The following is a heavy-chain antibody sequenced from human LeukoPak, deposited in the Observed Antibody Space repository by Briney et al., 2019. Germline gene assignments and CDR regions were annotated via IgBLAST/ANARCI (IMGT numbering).Heavy chain of an antibody. V-gene: IGHV1-69*13. D-gene: IGHD3-22*01. CDR1: GDTFSNYS. CDR2: IIPVFAIA. J-gene: IGHJ6*03. CDR3: ARLGYDSSELDYDYYYIDV. Sequence: ASVKVSCKASGDTFSNYSISWVRQAPAQERAGMEVIIPVFAIADSAQKYQGRVTITADESTSTVYMEMSTLTSEDTAVYYCARLGYDSSELDYDYYYIDVWGKGTTVTVSS.